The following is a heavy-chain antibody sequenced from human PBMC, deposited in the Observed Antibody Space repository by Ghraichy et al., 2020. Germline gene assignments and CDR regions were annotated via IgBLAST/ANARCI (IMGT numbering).Heavy chain of an antibody. Sequence: GSLRLSCIVSELTFSRYWMTWVRQPPGKGLEWVANIKGDGSEQHYADSVKGRFTTSRDNAKNSLFLQMSSLTADDSAVYYCATQSSPGATFDYWGVGTLVTVSS. D-gene: IGHD5-12*01. CDR2: IKGDGSEQ. V-gene: IGHV3-7*05. CDR3: ATQSSPGATFDY. CDR1: ELTFSRYW. J-gene: IGHJ4*02.